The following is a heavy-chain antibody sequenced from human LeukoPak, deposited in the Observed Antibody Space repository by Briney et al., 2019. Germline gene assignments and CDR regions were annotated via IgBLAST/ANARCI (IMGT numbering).Heavy chain of an antibody. J-gene: IGHJ5*02. CDR2: ISYDGSNK. CDR3: AKDVSWNWFDP. Sequence: GRSLRLSCAASGFTFSTYAMHWVRQAPGKGLEWVAVISYDGSNKYYADSVKGRFTISRDNSKNTLYLQMNTLRAEDTAAYYCAKDVSWNWFDPWGQGTLVTVSS. V-gene: IGHV3-30*18. CDR1: GFTFSTYA.